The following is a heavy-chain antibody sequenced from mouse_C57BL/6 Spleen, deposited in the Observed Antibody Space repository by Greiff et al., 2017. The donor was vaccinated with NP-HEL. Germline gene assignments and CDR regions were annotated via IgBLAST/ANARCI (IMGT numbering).Heavy chain of an antibody. Sequence: QFQLQQPGSALVQPGASVQMSCKASCYTFTSYWLTLLMHRPGPGLEWIGDLYPGSGSTNYNEKFKSKATLTVDTSSSTAYMQLSSLTSEDSAVYYCARDRVSYFDYWGQGTTLTVSS. V-gene: IGHV1-55*01. CDR3: ARDRVSYFDY. CDR1: CYTFTSYW. J-gene: IGHJ2*01. D-gene: IGHD6-2*01. CDR2: LYPGSGST.